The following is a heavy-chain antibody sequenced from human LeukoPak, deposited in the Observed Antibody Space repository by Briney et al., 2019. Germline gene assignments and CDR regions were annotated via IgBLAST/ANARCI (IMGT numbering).Heavy chain of an antibody. CDR1: GGSFSGYY. J-gene: IGHJ4*02. V-gene: IGHV4-34*01. CDR2: INHSGST. CDR3: ARGRSANYYGSGSYYY. D-gene: IGHD3-10*01. Sequence: PSETLSLTCAVYGGSFSGYYWSWVRQPPGKGLEWIGEINHSGSTNYNPSFKSRVTISVDTSKNQFSLKLSSVTAADTAVYYCARGRSANYYGSGSYYYWGQGTLVTVSS.